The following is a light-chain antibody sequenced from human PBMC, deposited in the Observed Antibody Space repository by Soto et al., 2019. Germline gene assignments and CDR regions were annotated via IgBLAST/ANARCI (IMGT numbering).Light chain of an antibody. CDR2: ITS. CDR3: HQLRSYPLS. Sequence: QLTQSPSFLSASVGDRVTITCRASQGISDYLACYQQEPGKDPKVLIYITSTLQIGVPSRFSGSGAGTEFTRTISSLQPADSATYYCHQLRSYPLSFGGGTKVEI. J-gene: IGKJ4*01. V-gene: IGKV1-9*01. CDR1: QGISDY.